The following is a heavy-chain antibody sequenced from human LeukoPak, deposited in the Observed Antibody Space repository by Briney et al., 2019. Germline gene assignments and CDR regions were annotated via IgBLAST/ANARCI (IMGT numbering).Heavy chain of an antibody. CDR3: ARDSSGPWFDP. CDR2: ITGSGSFV. D-gene: IGHD6-6*01. CDR1: GFIFNNYI. Sequence: GGSLRLSCAVSGFIFNNYIMNWVRQAPGKGLEWVSSITGSGSFVYYADSVKGRFTISRDNAKNSLFLQMNSLRAEDTAVYYCARDSSGPWFDPWGQGTLVAVSS. J-gene: IGHJ5*02. V-gene: IGHV3-21*01.